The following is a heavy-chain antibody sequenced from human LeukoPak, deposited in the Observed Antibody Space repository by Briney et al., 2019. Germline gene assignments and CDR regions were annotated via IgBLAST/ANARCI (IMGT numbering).Heavy chain of an antibody. CDR2: INHSGSS. CDR3: ARGGYCGDDCFFYS. V-gene: IGHV4-34*01. Sequence: SETLSLTCAVYGGSFRGYYWSWIRQPPGKGQEWIGEINHSGSSNYNPSLKSRVTISVDTSKNQFSLKLTSVTAADTAVYYCARGGYCGDDCFFYSWGQGTLVTVSS. CDR1: GGSFRGYY. J-gene: IGHJ5*02. D-gene: IGHD2-21*02.